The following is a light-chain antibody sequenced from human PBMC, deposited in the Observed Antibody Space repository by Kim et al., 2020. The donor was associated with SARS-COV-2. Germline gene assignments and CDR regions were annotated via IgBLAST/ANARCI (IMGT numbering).Light chain of an antibody. J-gene: IGKJ4*01. CDR1: QSVSSR. Sequence: DIQLTQSPSTLSAFVGDRVSITCRASQSVSSRLAWYQQKPGKAPRLLIYKASTLESGVSSRFSGSGSGTEFTLTISSLQPDDFATYYCQDYDSFSRRSFGGGTKVDIK. V-gene: IGKV1-5*03. CDR2: KAS. CDR3: QDYDSFSRRS.